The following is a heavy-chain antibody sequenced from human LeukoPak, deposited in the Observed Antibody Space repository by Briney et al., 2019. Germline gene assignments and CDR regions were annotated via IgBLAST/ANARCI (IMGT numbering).Heavy chain of an antibody. Sequence: PSETLSLTCTVSGGSISSYYRSWIRQPAGKGLEWIGRIFASGSTNYNPSLKSRVTMSVDTSKNQFSLKLSSVTAADTAVYYCARDEYCSSTSCYSGEWFDPWGQGTLVTVSS. D-gene: IGHD2-2*02. CDR2: IFASGST. CDR3: ARDEYCSSTSCYSGEWFDP. J-gene: IGHJ5*02. CDR1: GGSISSYY. V-gene: IGHV4-4*07.